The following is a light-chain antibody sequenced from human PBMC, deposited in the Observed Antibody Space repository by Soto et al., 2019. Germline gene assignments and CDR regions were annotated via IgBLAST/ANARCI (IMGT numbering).Light chain of an antibody. J-gene: IGKJ4*01. CDR2: WAS. V-gene: IGKV4-1*01. CDR1: QTVLSTSNNRDY. Sequence: DIVMTQSPDSLAVSLGERATINCKSSQTVLSTSNNRDYLAWYQQKPGQPPKLLINWASTRLSGVPDRFSGSGSGTDFALTISSLQAEDVAVYYCQHYLDFPLTFGGGTSVEIK. CDR3: QHYLDFPLT.